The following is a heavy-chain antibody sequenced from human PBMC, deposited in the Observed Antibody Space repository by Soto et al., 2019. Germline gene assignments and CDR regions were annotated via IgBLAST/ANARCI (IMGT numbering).Heavy chain of an antibody. CDR3: ARDQTKWLTDAFDI. D-gene: IGHD5-12*01. CDR2: ISPYNGNT. V-gene: IGHV1-18*01. Sequence: HVQLVQSGAEVNKPGASLKVSCKASGYTFISYGVSWVRQAPGQGLEWLGWISPYNGNTNYAQKFQGRITMTTDTSTSTVFMDLRSRRTDDTAAYYCARDQTKWLTDAFDIWGQGTMVVVSS. J-gene: IGHJ3*02. CDR1: GYTFISYG.